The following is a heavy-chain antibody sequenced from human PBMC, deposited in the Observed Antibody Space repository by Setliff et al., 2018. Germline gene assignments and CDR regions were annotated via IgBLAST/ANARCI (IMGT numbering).Heavy chain of an antibody. Sequence: ASVKVSCKVSGYTLTELSMHWVRQAPGKGLEWMGGFDPEDGETIYAQKFQGRVTMTEDTSTDTAYMELSSLRSEDTTVYYCATNSGGNTIDAFDIWGQGTMVTVSS. V-gene: IGHV1-24*01. CDR2: FDPEDGET. CDR3: ATNSGGNTIDAFDI. D-gene: IGHD2-15*01. CDR1: GYTLTELS. J-gene: IGHJ3*02.